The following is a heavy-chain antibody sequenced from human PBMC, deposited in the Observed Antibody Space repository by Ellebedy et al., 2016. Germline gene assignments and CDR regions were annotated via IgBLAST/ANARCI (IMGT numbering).Heavy chain of an antibody. CDR3: ARVRPGQNFDY. Sequence: HTGGSLRLSCAASGFTFSSNWMCWVRQVPGKGLVWVSLIDNDEGMASYADSVKGRFTISRDNAKNTLYLQMNSLRAEDTAVYYCARVRPGQNFDYWGQGTLATVPS. CDR1: GFTFSSNW. J-gene: IGHJ4*02. V-gene: IGHV3-74*01. CDR2: IDNDEGMA. D-gene: IGHD1-1*01.